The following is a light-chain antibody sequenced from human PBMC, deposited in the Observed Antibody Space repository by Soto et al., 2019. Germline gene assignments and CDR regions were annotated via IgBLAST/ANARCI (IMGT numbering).Light chain of an antibody. J-gene: IGLJ3*02. CDR3: QSYDSSLSAKV. CDR1: SSNIGGGYD. V-gene: IGLV1-40*01. CDR2: GNR. Sequence: QSVLTQPPSVSGAPGQRVTISCTGSSSNIGGGYDVHWYQQYPGTAPKLLMYGNRIRPSGVPDRFSGSKSGTSASLTITGLQAEDEADYHCQSYDSSLSAKVFGGGTKLTVL.